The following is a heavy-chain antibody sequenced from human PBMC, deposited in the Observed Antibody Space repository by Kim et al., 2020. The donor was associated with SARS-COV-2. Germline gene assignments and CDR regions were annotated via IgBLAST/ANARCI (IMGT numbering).Heavy chain of an antibody. CDR3: AREENSSGYAPFDY. V-gene: IGHV1-46*01. J-gene: IGHJ4*02. D-gene: IGHD3-22*01. Sequence: QKFQGRVTMTRDTSTSTVYMELRSLRSEDTAVYYCAREENSSGYAPFDYWGQGTLVTVSS.